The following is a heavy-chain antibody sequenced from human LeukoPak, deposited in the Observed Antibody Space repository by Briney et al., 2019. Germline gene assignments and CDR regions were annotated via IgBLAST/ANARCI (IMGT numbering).Heavy chain of an antibody. CDR3: AKDSPQTTVTTGDYYYYYMDV. CDR2: ISGSGGST. Sequence: GGSLRLSCAASGFTFSSYAMSWVRQAPGKGLEWVSAISGSGGSTYYADSVKGRFTISRDNSKNTLYLQMNSLRAEDTAVYYCAKDSPQTTVTTGDYYYYYMDVWGKGTTVTVSS. D-gene: IGHD4-11*01. J-gene: IGHJ6*03. V-gene: IGHV3-23*01. CDR1: GFTFSSYA.